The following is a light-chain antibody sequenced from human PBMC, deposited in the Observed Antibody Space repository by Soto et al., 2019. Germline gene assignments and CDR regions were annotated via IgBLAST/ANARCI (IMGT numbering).Light chain of an antibody. CDR3: AAWDDSLRVV. Sequence: QSVLTQPPSASGTPGQRVIMACSGSSSNIGSKTVNWYQHVPGTTPKLLVYSDNQRPSGVPDRFSGSKSGTSASLAISGLQFEDEADYYCAAWDDSLRVVFGGGIKLTVL. J-gene: IGLJ3*02. CDR1: SSNIGSKT. CDR2: SDN. V-gene: IGLV1-44*01.